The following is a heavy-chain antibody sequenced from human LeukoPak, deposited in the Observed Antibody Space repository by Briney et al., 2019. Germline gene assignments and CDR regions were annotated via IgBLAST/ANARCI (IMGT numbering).Heavy chain of an antibody. CDR3: ARVSDYVWGSYRSDI. CDR2: IYTSGST. D-gene: IGHD3-16*02. Sequence: SETLSLTCTVSGGSISSGSYYGSWIRQPAGKGLEWIGRIYTSGSTNYNPSLKSRVTISVDTSKHQSSLKLSSVTAADTAVYYCARVSDYVWGSYRSDIWGQGTMVTVSS. V-gene: IGHV4-61*02. CDR1: GGSISSGSYY. J-gene: IGHJ3*02.